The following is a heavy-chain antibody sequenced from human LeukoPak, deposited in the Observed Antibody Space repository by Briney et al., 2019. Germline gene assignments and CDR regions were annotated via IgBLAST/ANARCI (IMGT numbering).Heavy chain of an antibody. V-gene: IGHV4-34*01. CDR2: INHSGST. CDR3: ARGGYSYGGSNWFDP. J-gene: IGHJ5*02. D-gene: IGHD5-18*01. CDR1: GGSFSGYY. Sequence: PSETLSLTCAVYGGSFSGYYWSWIRQPPGKGLEWIGEINHSGSTNYNPSLKSRVTISVGTSKNQFSLKLSSVTAADTAVYYCARGGYSYGGSNWFDPWGQGTLVTVSS.